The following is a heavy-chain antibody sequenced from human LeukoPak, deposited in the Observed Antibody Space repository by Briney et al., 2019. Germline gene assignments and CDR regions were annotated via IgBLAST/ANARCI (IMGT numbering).Heavy chain of an antibody. V-gene: IGHV4-39*01. J-gene: IGHJ5*02. D-gene: IGHD6-25*01. Sequence: PSETLSLTCTVSGGSISSSSYYWGWIRQPPGKGLEWIGSMYYRGTTYYSPSLKSRVTISVDTSKNQLSLKVTSVTAADTALYYWARRIAAAGWFDPWGQGTLVTVSS. CDR1: GGSISSSSYY. CDR3: ARRIAAAGWFDP. CDR2: MYYRGTT.